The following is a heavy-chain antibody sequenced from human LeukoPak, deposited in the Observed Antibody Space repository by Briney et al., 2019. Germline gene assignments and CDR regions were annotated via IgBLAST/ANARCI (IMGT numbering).Heavy chain of an antibody. CDR3: ARDPNLRYDWFDP. V-gene: IGHV1-2*02. Sequence: ASVKVSCKASGYTFTGYYMHWVRQAPGQGLEWMGWINPNSGGTNYAQKFQGRVTMTRDTSISTAYMELSRLRSDNTAVYYCARDPNLRYDWFDPWGQGTLVTVSS. D-gene: IGHD4-17*01. CDR1: GYTFTGYY. CDR2: INPNSGGT. J-gene: IGHJ5*02.